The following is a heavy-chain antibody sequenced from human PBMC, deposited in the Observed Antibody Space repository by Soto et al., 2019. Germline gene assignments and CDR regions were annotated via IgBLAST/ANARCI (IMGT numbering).Heavy chain of an antibody. CDR2: INPTDSYA. CDR1: GYSFTSFR. J-gene: IGHJ4*02. Sequence: GDSLKISCEGSGYSFTSFRVNWVRQIPGKGLEWMGRINPTDSYAEYSPSFQGHVTISIDKYVNTAYLQWSSLKASDTAVYYCARQMTSQFDYWGQGTLVTVSS. D-gene: IGHD2-21*02. CDR3: ARQMTSQFDY. V-gene: IGHV5-10-1*01.